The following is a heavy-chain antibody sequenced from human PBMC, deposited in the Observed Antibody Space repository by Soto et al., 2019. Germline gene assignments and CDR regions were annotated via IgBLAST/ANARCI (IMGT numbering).Heavy chain of an antibody. CDR1: GFTFSSYS. V-gene: IGHV3-21*01. Sequence: EVQLVESGGGLVKPGGSMRLSCAASGFTFSSYSMNWVRQAPGKGLEWVSSISTSSSYMYYADSVRGRFTISRDNAKNSLYLQMDSLRAEDTAVYYCARAGDYLGQGTLVTVSS. J-gene: IGHJ4*02. CDR3: ARAGDY. CDR2: ISTSSSYM.